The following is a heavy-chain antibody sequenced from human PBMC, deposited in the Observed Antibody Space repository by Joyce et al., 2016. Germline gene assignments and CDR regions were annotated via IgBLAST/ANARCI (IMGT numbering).Heavy chain of an antibody. Sequence: QVQLVESGGGVVQPGRSLRLSCAASGFTFNNYGMHWVRQAPGKGLEWVAFISYAGSNKYYADSVKGRFTISRDNSKNTLYLQMNSLRVEDTAVYYCAKDSPGWDSWGQGTMVTVSS. J-gene: IGHJ3*01. CDR3: AKDSPGWDS. V-gene: IGHV3-30*18. CDR1: GFTFNNYG. D-gene: IGHD6-19*01. CDR2: ISYAGSNK.